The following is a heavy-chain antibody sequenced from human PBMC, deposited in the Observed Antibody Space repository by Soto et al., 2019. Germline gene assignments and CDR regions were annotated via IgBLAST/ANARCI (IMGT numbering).Heavy chain of an antibody. J-gene: IGHJ4*02. CDR3: ASLVGITGTFRAVDY. CDR2: IIPIFGTA. D-gene: IGHD1-7*01. CDR1: GDTFSSYA. Sequence: QVQLVQSGAEVKKPGSSVKVSCKASGDTFSSYAISWVRQAPGQGLEWMGGIIPIFGTANYAKKFQGRVTITADKSTSTAYKELSSLRSEDTAVYYCASLVGITGTFRAVDYWGQGTLVTVSS. V-gene: IGHV1-69*06.